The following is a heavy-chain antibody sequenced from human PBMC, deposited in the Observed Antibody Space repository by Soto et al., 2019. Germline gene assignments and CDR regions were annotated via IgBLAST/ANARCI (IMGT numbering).Heavy chain of an antibody. V-gene: IGHV1-69*02. CDR3: AKGADSSGSESAFDL. J-gene: IGHJ3*01. D-gene: IGHD3-22*01. CDR2: IIPILDIT. CDR1: GGTFSAYP. Sequence: QVQLVQSGAEVKKPGSSVKVSCKTSGGTFSAYPFNWVRQAPGQGLEWMGRIIPILDITDYSQNFQGRVTITADKSTNTAYMDLTSLRSEDTAMYCCAKGADSSGSESAFDLWGQGTLITVSS.